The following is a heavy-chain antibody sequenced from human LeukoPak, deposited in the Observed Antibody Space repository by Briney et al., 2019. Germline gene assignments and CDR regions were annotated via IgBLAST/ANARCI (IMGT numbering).Heavy chain of an antibody. D-gene: IGHD3-22*01. CDR3: ASLPPPYYYDSSGLY. J-gene: IGHJ4*02. CDR2: IYPGDSDT. Sequence: GESLKIFCKGSGYSFTSYWIGWMRQMPGKGLEWMGIIYPGDSDTRYSPSFQGQVTISADKSISTAYLQWSSLKASDTAMYYCASLPPPYYYDSSGLYWGQGTLVTVSS. CDR1: GYSFTSYW. V-gene: IGHV5-51*01.